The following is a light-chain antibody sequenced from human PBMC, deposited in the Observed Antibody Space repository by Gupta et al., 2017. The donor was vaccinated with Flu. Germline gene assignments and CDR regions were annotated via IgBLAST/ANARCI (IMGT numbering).Light chain of an antibody. J-gene: IGKJ4*01. Sequence: SQSGLHSSNKNNYLSYYQQKPGQPPKLLIYWSATRDSVVPDRCSGSGSGNDSPITISRLQAEDAAVYYCQHYNTTPALTFGGGTQVEIK. CDR2: WSA. CDR1: QSGLHSSNKNNY. CDR3: QHYNTTPALT. V-gene: IGKV4-1*01.